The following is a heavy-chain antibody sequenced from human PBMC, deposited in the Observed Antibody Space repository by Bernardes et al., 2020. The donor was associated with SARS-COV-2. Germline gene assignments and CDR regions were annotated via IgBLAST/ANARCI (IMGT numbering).Heavy chain of an antibody. D-gene: IGHD2-2*01. J-gene: IGHJ6*02. CDR3: ASGPVPAAMGHYYGMDV. Sequence: GGSLRLSCAASGFTFSSYSMNWVRQAPGKGLEWVSSISSSSSYIYYADSVKGRFTISRDNAKNSLYLQMNSLRAEDTAVYYCASGPVPAAMGHYYGMDVWGQGTTVTVSS. CDR1: GFTFSSYS. V-gene: IGHV3-21*01. CDR2: ISSSSSYI.